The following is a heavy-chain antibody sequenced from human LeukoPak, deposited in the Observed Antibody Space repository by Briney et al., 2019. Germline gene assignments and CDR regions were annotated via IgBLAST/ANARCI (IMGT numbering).Heavy chain of an antibody. CDR2: IWYDGSYT. CDR1: GFTFSSYG. V-gene: IGHV3-33*06. D-gene: IGHD1-26*01. J-gene: IGHJ4*02. Sequence: GGSLRLSCAAAGFTFSSYGMHWVRQAPGKGLGWVAVIWYDGSYTYYAESVKGRFTISRDNSRNTLYLQMSSLRAEDTAVYYCAKPTSGDGSFLIDYWGQGTLVTVSS. CDR3: AKPTSGDGSFLIDY.